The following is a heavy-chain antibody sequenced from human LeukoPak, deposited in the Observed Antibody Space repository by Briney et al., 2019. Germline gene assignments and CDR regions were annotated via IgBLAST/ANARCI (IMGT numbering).Heavy chain of an antibody. CDR3: ARGAAATY. V-gene: IGHV4-59*01. J-gene: IGHJ4*02. CDR1: GDSISSYY. Sequence: SETLSLTCTVSGDSISSYYWSWIRQPPGKGLEWIGYIHYSGSTNYNPSLKSRVTISVDTSKNQFSLILSSVTTADTAVYYCARGAAATYWGQGTLVTVSS. CDR2: IHYSGST. D-gene: IGHD6-13*01.